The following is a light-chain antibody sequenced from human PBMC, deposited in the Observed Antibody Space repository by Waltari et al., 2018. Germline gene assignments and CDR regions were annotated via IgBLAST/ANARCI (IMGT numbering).Light chain of an antibody. CDR1: QSVFNY. CDR2: DTS. Sequence: VLTQSPATLSLSAGERATLSCRASQSVFNYLAWYQQKPCQAPRLLIYDTSKRATGIPARFSGSGSGTDFTLTISNLEAEDFALYYCQQGSILPLTFGGGTKVEIK. V-gene: IGKV3-11*01. CDR3: QQGSILPLT. J-gene: IGKJ4*01.